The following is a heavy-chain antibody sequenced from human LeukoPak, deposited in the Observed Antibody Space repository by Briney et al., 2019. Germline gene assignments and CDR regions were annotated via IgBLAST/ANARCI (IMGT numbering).Heavy chain of an antibody. V-gene: IGHV3-30*18. CDR1: GFTFSSYG. CDR3: AKDHSTYYYDSSYYGMDV. Sequence: PGGSLRLSCAASGFTFSSYGMHWVRQAPGKGLEWVAVISYDGSNKYYADSVKGLFTISRDNSKNTLYLQMNSLRAEDTAVYYCAKDHSTYYYDSSYYGMDVWGQGTTVTVSS. D-gene: IGHD3-22*01. J-gene: IGHJ6*02. CDR2: ISYDGSNK.